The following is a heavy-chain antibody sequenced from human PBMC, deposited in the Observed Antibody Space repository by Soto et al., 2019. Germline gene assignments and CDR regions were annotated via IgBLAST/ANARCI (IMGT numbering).Heavy chain of an antibody. CDR1: GFTFSSYG. Sequence: GGSLRLSCAASGFTFSSYGMHWVRQAPGKGLEWVAVIWYDGSNKYYADSVKGRFTISRDNSKNTLYLQMNSLRAEDTAVYYCARDRNDILTGYKGRRWLVGLDYWGQGTLVTVSS. V-gene: IGHV3-33*01. CDR2: IWYDGSNK. J-gene: IGHJ4*02. CDR3: ARDRNDILTGYKGRRWLVGLDY. D-gene: IGHD3-9*01.